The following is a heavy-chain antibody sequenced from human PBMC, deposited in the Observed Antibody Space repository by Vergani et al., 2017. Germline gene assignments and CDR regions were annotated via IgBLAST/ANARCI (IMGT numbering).Heavy chain of an antibody. CDR1: GFTFSSYG. D-gene: IGHD2-2*01. CDR3: ARERSQGEVPPDY. J-gene: IGHJ4*02. Sequence: QVQLVESGGGVVQPGRSLRLSCAASGFTFSSYGMHWVRQAPGKGLEWVAVIWYDGSNKYYADSVKGRFTISRDNAKNSRYLQMNSLRAEDTAVYYCARERSQGEVPPDYWGQGTLVTVSS. CDR2: IWYDGSNK. V-gene: IGHV3-33*01.